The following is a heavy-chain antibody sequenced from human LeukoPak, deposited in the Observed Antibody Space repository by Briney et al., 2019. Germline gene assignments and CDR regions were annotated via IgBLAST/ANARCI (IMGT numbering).Heavy chain of an antibody. V-gene: IGHV4-39*07. CDR3: ARAYAGYASRFDY. D-gene: IGHD1-1*01. CDR2: IYYSGNT. CDR1: GGSISSSSYY. J-gene: IGHJ4*02. Sequence: PSETLSLTCSVSGGSISSSSYYWGWIRQPPGKGLEWIGSIYYSGNTYNNPSLKSRVTVSVDTSKNQFSLKLSSVIEADTAVYYCARAYAGYASRFDYWGQGILVTASS.